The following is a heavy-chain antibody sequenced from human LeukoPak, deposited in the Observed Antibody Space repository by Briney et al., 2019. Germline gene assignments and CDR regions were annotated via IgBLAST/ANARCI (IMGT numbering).Heavy chain of an antibody. J-gene: IGHJ1*01. CDR2: IDPEDGET. V-gene: IGHV1-24*01. CDR1: GYTLTELS. Sequence: ASVKVSCKVSGYTLTELSMHWVRQAPGKGLEWMGGIDPEDGETIYAQKFQGRVTMTEDTSTDTAYMELSSLRSEDTAVYYCATASSGIAAARFFQHWGQGTLVTVSS. D-gene: IGHD6-13*01. CDR3: ATASSGIAAARFFQH.